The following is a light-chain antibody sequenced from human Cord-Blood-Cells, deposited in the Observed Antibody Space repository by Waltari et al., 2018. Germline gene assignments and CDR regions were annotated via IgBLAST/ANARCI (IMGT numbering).Light chain of an antibody. J-gene: IGLJ1*01. Sequence: QSALTQPASVSGSPGQSITISCTGTSSDVGGYNYVSWYQQHPDKTPKLMVYEVSNRPSGVSNRFSGSTSRSTASLTSSVLQAEDEADYYCSAYTSSSTYVFGTGTKVTVL. V-gene: IGLV2-14*01. CDR3: SAYTSSSTYV. CDR2: EVS. CDR1: SSDVGGYNY.